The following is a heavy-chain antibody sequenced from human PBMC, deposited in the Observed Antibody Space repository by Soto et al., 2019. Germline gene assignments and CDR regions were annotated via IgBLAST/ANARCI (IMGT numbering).Heavy chain of an antibody. CDR2: IYYSGST. CDR3: ARRMTTAHVDY. CDR1: GGSISSSSYY. V-gene: IGHV4-39*01. J-gene: IGHJ4*02. D-gene: IGHD4-4*01. Sequence: SETLSLTCTVSGGSISSSSYYWGWIRQPPGKGLEWIGSIYYSGSTYYNPSLKSRVTISVDTSKNQFSLKLSSVTAADTAVYYCARRMTTAHVDYWGQGTLVTVSS.